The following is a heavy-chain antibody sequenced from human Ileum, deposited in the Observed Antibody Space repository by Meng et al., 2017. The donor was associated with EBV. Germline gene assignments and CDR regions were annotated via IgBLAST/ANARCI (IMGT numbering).Heavy chain of an antibody. CDR2: INTNTGSP. Sequence: QVQLVQSGSELKKPGASVKVSCEASGYTFNSYSINWVRQAPGQGLEWMGWINTNTGSPTYARGLTGRFVFSLDTSVSTAYLQISSLKAEDTALYYCAREGYYGSSGYYFDSWGPGTLGTVAS. V-gene: IGHV7-4-1*02. CDR1: GYTFNSYS. D-gene: IGHD3-22*01. J-gene: IGHJ4*02. CDR3: AREGYYGSSGYYFDS.